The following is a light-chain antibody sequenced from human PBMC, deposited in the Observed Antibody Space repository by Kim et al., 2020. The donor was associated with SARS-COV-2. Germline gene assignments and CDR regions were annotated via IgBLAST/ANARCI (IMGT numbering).Light chain of an antibody. CDR1: QSLVHTDGNTY. J-gene: IGKJ1*01. Sequence: EVVMTQSPLSLPVTLGQPASISCRSSQSLVHTDGNTYLSWFHQRPGQAPRRLIYKVSNRDSGVPDRFSGSGSDSDFTLRISRVEAEDVGIYYCMQGTHWPWTFGQGTKVDIK. CDR3: MQGTHWPWT. CDR2: KVS. V-gene: IGKV2-30*02.